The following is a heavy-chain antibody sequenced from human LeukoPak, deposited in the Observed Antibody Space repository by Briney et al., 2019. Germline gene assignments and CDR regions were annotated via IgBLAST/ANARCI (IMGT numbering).Heavy chain of an antibody. D-gene: IGHD6-6*01. Sequence: SQTLSLTCTVSGGSISSGGYYWSWIRQHPGKGLEWIGYIYYSGSTYYIPSLKSRVTISVDTSKNQFSLKLSSVTAADTAVYYCARTYSSSHYGMDVWGQGTTVTVSS. CDR1: GGSISSGGYY. CDR3: ARTYSSSHYGMDV. J-gene: IGHJ6*02. CDR2: IYYSGST. V-gene: IGHV4-31*03.